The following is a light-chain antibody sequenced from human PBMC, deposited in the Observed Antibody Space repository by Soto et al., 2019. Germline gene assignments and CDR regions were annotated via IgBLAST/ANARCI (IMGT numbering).Light chain of an antibody. CDR3: MQGTQWPPT. J-gene: IGKJ3*01. V-gene: IGKV2-30*01. CDR2: KVF. Sequence: VAMTQSPLSLSVTLGQPASISCRSSDSLVYGDGNTYLHWFHQRPGQSPRRLIYKVFNRDSGVPDRFSGSGSGTDFTLKISRVEAEDVGLYYCMQGTQWPPTFGPGTKVDIK. CDR1: DSLVYGDGNTY.